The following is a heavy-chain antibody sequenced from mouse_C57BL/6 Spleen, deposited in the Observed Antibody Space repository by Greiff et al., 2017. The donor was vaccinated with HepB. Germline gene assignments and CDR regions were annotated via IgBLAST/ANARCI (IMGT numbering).Heavy chain of an antibody. Sequence: QVQLQQSGPELVKPGASVKISCKASGYAFSSSWMNWVKQRLGKGLEWIGRIYPGDGDTNYNGKFKGKATLTADKSSSTAYMQLSSLTSEDSAVYFCANSNGAMDYWGQGTSVTVSS. CDR2: IYPGDGDT. D-gene: IGHD2-5*01. V-gene: IGHV1-82*01. J-gene: IGHJ4*01. CDR3: ANSNGAMDY. CDR1: GYAFSSSW.